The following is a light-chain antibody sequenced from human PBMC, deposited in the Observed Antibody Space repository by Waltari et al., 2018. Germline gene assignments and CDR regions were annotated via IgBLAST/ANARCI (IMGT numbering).Light chain of an antibody. V-gene: IGKV1-5*03. J-gene: IGKJ2*01. CDR2: RAS. CDR3: QQYDSYEYT. Sequence: DIQMTQSPSTLSASVGDRVPITCRASQCITNWMAWYQQGPGQAPKLHSCRASLLERGVPSGFSGSGHGTEFTLTISGLQPDDFGTYYCQQYDSYEYTFGQGTYLDIK. CDR1: QCITNW.